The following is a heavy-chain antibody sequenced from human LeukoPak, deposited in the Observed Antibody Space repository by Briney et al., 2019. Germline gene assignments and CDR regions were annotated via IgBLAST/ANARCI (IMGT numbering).Heavy chain of an antibody. CDR3: ARDGSGSYYNNPSPF. D-gene: IGHD3-10*01. J-gene: IGHJ4*02. CDR1: GFTFSDYY. V-gene: IGHV3-11*01. CDR2: ISSSGSTI. Sequence: PGGSLRLSCAASGFTFSDYYMSWIRQAPGKGLEWVSYISSSGSTICYADSVKGRFTISRDNAKNSLYLQMNSLRAEDAAVYYCARDGSGSYYNNPSPFWGQGTLVTVSS.